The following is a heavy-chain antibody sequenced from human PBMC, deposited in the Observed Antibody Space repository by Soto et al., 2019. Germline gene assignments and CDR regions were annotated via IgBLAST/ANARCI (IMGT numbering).Heavy chain of an antibody. V-gene: IGHV1-69*01. Sequence: QVQLVQSGAEVKKPGASGKVSCKASGGTFSSYAISWVRQAPGQGLELMGGIIPIFGTANYAQNFQGRVTITADESTSTDYMELSSLRSEDTAVYYCARAPHITGTIDDHWGQGTLVTFAS. D-gene: IGHD1-7*01. CDR1: GGTFSSYA. CDR2: IIPIFGTA. CDR3: ARAPHITGTIDDH. J-gene: IGHJ4*02.